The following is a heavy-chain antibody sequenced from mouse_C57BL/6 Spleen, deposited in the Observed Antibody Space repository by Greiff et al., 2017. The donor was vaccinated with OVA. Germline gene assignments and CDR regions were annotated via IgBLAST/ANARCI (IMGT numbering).Heavy chain of an antibody. CDR3: ARGAYYSNYDAMDY. Sequence: QVQLQQPGAELVKPGASVKMSCKASGYTFTSYWITWVKQRPGQGLEWIGDIYPGSGSTNYNEKFKSKATLTVDTSSSTAYMQLSSLTSEDSAVYDCARGAYYSNYDAMDYWGQGTSVTVSS. CDR2: IYPGSGST. D-gene: IGHD2-5*01. CDR1: GYTFTSYW. J-gene: IGHJ4*01. V-gene: IGHV1-55*01.